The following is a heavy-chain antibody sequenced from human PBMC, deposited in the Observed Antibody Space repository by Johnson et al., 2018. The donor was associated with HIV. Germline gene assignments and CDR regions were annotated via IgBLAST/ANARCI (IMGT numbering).Heavy chain of an antibody. D-gene: IGHD5-24*01. Sequence: VLLVESGGGLVQPGGSLRLSCAASGFSFSSYGIHWVRQAPGKGLEYVSSISSNGGITYYANSVKGRFTISRDNSKNKLFLQLGSLRAEDMAVYYWARVGDGNNKNAFDIWGQGTMVTVSS. V-gene: IGHV3-64*01. CDR1: GFSFSSYG. CDR3: ARVGDGNNKNAFDI. CDR2: ISSNGGIT. J-gene: IGHJ3*02.